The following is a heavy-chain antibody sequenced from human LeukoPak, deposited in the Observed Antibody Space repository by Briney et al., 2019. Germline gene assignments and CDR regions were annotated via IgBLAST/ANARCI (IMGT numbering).Heavy chain of an antibody. J-gene: IGHJ4*02. Sequence: GGSLRLPCAASGFTFSNAWMSWVRQAPGKGLEWVGRIKSKTDGGTTDYAAPVKGRFTISRDDSKNTLYLQMNSLKTEDTAVYYCTTEDIVLMVYAIWGQGTLVTVSS. CDR3: TTEDIVLMVYAI. V-gene: IGHV3-15*01. D-gene: IGHD2-8*01. CDR1: GFTFSNAW. CDR2: IKSKTDGGTT.